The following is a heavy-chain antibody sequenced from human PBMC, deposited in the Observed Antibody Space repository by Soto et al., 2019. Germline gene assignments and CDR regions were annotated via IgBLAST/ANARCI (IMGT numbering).Heavy chain of an antibody. Sequence: EVQLVDSGGGLVQPGGSLRLSCAASGFTFSSYTMNWVRQAPGKGLELISYISSSSRTIYYADSVKGRFTISRDNAQNSLYLQMTSLRDEDTAVYYCARVPTRALDYWGQGTLVTVSS. V-gene: IGHV3-48*02. D-gene: IGHD1-26*01. CDR2: ISSSSRTI. CDR1: GFTFSSYT. CDR3: ARVPTRALDY. J-gene: IGHJ4*02.